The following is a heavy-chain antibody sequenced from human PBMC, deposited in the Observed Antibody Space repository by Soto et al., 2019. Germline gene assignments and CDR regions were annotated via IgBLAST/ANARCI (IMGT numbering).Heavy chain of an antibody. D-gene: IGHD2-2*01. CDR2: ISSSSSYI. J-gene: IGHJ6*02. Sequence: GGSLRLSCAASGFTFSSYSMNWVRQAPGKGLEWVSSISSSSSYIYYADSVKGRFTISRDNAKNSLYLQMNSLRAEDTAVYYCARDPAYQLLNYYYGMDVWGQGTTVTVSS. CDR3: ARDPAYQLLNYYYGMDV. CDR1: GFTFSSYS. V-gene: IGHV3-21*01.